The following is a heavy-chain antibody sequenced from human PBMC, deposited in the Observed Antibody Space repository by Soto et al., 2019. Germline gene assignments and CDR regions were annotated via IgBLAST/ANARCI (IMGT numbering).Heavy chain of an antibody. V-gene: IGHV4-34*01. D-gene: IGHD3-22*01. CDR1: GGSFSGCY. J-gene: IGHJ4*02. CDR2: INHSGST. CDR3: ARTYYYDSSGYPDY. Sequence: QVQLQQWGAGLLKPSETLSLTCAVYGGSFSGCYWSWIRQPPGKGLEWIGEINHSGSTNYNPSLKSRVTISVDTSKNQFSLKRSSVTAADTAVYYCARTYYYDSSGYPDYWGQGTLVTVSS.